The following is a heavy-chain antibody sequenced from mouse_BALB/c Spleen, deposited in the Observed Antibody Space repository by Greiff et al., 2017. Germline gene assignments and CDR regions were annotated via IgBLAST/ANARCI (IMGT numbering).Heavy chain of an antibody. V-gene: IGHV3-6*02. CDR3: ARGGIYDGYSRYYAMDY. Sequence: DVLLVESGPGLVKPSQSLSLTCSVTGYSITSGYYWNWIRQLPGNQLEWMGYISYDGSNNYNPSLKNRISITRDTSKNQFFLKLNSVTTEDTATYYCARGGIYDGYSRYYAMDYWGQGTSVTVSS. CDR1: GYSITSGYY. CDR2: ISYDGSN. J-gene: IGHJ4*01. D-gene: IGHD2-3*01.